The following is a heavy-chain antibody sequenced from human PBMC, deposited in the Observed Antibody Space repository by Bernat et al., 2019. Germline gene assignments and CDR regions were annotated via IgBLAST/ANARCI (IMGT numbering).Heavy chain of an antibody. CDR1: GYTLTELS. CDR2: FDPEDGET. Sequence: QVQLVQSGAEVKKPGASVKVSCKVSGYTLTELSMHWVRQAPGKGLEWMGGFDPEDGETIYAQKFQGRVTMTEDTSTDTAYMELSSLRSEDTAVYYCATPSGYRSSWTDAFDIWGQGTMVTVSS. CDR3: ATPSGYRSSWTDAFDI. V-gene: IGHV1-24*01. D-gene: IGHD6-6*01. J-gene: IGHJ3*02.